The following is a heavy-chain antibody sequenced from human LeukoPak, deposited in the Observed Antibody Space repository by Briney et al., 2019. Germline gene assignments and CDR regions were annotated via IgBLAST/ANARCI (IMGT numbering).Heavy chain of an antibody. J-gene: IGHJ5*02. CDR1: GYTFTGYY. D-gene: IGHD3-10*01. CDR3: VRETSTRTSQWFGELLSIFDP. CDR2: INPNSGGT. V-gene: IGHV1-2*02. Sequence: ASVKVSCKASGYTFTGYYMHWVRQAPGQGLEWMGWINPNSGGTNYAQKFQGRVTMTRDTSISTAYMELSRLRSDDTAVYYCVRETSTRTSQWFGELLSIFDPWGQGTLVTVSS.